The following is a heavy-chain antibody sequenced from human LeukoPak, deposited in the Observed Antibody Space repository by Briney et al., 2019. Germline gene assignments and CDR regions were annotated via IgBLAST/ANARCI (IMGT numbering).Heavy chain of an antibody. Sequence: ASVKVSCKASGYTFTGYYMHWVRQAPGQGLEWMGWFNPNSGGTNYAQKFQGGVTMTCDNTISTAYMELSRLRSDDTAVYYCARANGSGSIPDYWGQGTLVSVSS. D-gene: IGHD3-10*01. J-gene: IGHJ4*02. CDR2: FNPNSGGT. V-gene: IGHV1-2*02. CDR3: ARANGSGSIPDY. CDR1: GYTFTGYY.